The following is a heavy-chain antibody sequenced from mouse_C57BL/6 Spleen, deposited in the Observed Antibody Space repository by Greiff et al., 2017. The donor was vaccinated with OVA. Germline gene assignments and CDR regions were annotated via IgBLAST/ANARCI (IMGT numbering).Heavy chain of an antibody. V-gene: IGHV1-80*01. Sequence: VQLQQSGAELVKPGASVKISCKASGYAFSSYWMNWVKQRPGKGLEWIGQIYPGDGDTNYNGKFKGKATLTADKSSSTAYMQLSSLTSEDSAVYFCARGLRYYYAMDYWGQGTSVTVSS. CDR1: GYAFSSYW. D-gene: IGHD1-1*01. CDR3: ARGLRYYYAMDY. CDR2: IYPGDGDT. J-gene: IGHJ4*01.